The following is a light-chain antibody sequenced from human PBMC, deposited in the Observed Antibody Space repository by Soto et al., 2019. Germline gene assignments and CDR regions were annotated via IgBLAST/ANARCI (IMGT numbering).Light chain of an antibody. CDR1: QSVSSN. CDR2: GAS. CDR3: QQYHTWPIT. Sequence: GSLNESLLQRDTLCCRASQSVSSNLAWYQQKPGQAPRLLIYGASNRATGIPARFSGSGSGTEFTLTISSLQSEDCAIYYCQQYHTWPITFGGGTKVDIK. J-gene: IGKJ4*01. V-gene: IGKV3-15*01.